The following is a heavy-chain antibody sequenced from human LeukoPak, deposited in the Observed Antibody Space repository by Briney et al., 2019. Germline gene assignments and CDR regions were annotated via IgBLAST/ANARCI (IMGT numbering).Heavy chain of an antibody. CDR2: ISGSGGST. J-gene: IGHJ4*02. Sequence: PGGSLRLSCAASGFTFSSYAMSWVRRAPGKGLEWVSAISGSGGSTYYADSVKGRFTISRDNSKNTLYLQMNSLRAEDTAVYYCAKKTSIAVAGTSVDYWGQGTLVTVSS. V-gene: IGHV3-23*01. D-gene: IGHD6-19*01. CDR1: GFTFSSYA. CDR3: AKKTSIAVAGTSVDY.